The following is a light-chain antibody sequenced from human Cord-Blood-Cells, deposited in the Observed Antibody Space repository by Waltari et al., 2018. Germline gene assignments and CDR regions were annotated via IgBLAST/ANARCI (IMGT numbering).Light chain of an antibody. CDR1: QSISSG. CDR3: QQYNSYSWT. V-gene: IGKV1-5*03. CDR2: KAS. J-gene: IGKJ1*01. Sequence: DIQLTQSPSTLSASVGDRVTITCRASQSISSGWAWYQQKPEKAPKLLIYKASSLESVVPSRFSGSGSGTEFTLTFSSLQPDDIATYYCQQYNSYSWTFGQGTKVEIK.